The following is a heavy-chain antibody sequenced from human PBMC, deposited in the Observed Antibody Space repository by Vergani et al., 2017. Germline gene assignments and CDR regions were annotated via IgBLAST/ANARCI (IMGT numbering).Heavy chain of an antibody. CDR2: ITTNTGNP. CDR3: ARGYFRKGTSYFDY. D-gene: IGHD3-9*01. J-gene: IGHJ4*02. Sequence: QVQLVQSESELKKPGASVKVSCRASGYTFSSSVINWVRQAPGQGLEWVGWITTNTGNPVYARDFTGRFVFSLDTTVTTTYLQINSLKAEDTAVYFCARGYFRKGTSYFDYWGQGTLVTVSS. V-gene: IGHV7-4-1*02. CDR1: GYTFSSSV.